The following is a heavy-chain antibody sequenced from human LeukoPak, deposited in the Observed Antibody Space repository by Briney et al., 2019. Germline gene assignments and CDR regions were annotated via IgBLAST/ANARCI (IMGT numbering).Heavy chain of an antibody. CDR1: GGSISSGSYY. CDR3: ASSGVSYCMDV. J-gene: IGHJ6*03. Sequence: SQTLSLTCTVSGGSISSGSYYWSWIRQPAGKGLEWIGRIYTSGSTNYNPSLKSRVTISVDTSKNQFSLKLSSVTAADTAVYYCASSGVSYCMDVWGKGTTVTVSS. D-gene: IGHD1-26*01. CDR2: IYTSGST. V-gene: IGHV4-61*02.